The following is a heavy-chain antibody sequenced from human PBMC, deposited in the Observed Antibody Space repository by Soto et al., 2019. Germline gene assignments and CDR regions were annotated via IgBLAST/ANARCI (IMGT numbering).Heavy chain of an antibody. CDR2: INPNSGGT. J-gene: IGHJ6*03. Sequence: ASVKVSCKASGYTFTGYYMHWVRQAPGQGLEWMGWINPNSGGTNYAQKFQGWVTMTRDTSISTAYMELSRLRSDDTAVYYCARGSSAGSPDYYYYMDVWGNGTTVTSP. V-gene: IGHV1-2*04. CDR3: ARGSSAGSPDYYYYMDV. D-gene: IGHD2-15*01. CDR1: GYTFTGYY.